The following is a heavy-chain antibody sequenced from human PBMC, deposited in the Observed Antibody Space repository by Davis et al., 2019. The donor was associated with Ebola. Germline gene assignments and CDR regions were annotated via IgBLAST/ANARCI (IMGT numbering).Heavy chain of an antibody. V-gene: IGHV1-69*06. D-gene: IGHD2-8*02. CDR1: GGTFSSYA. J-gene: IGHJ6*02. Sequence: SVKVSCKASGGTFSSYAISWVRQAPGQGLEWMGGIIPIFGTANYAQKFQGRVTITADKSTSTAYMELSSLRSEDTAVYYCARAILVVYQPPERSYYYYGMDVWGQGTTVTVSS. CDR3: ARAILVVYQPPERSYYYYGMDV. CDR2: IIPIFGTA.